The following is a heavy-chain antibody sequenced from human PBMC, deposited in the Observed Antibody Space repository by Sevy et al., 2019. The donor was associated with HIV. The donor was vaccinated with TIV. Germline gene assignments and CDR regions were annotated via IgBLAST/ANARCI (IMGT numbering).Heavy chain of an antibody. D-gene: IGHD2-8*01. CDR1: GFTFSSYD. CDR2: IGSSGSSI. V-gene: IGHV3-48*03. J-gene: IGHJ5*02. CDR3: TRNGGAFDNGFDP. Sequence: GGSLRLSCTASGFTFSSYDMNWVRQAPGKGLEWVSKIGSSGSSIYYAYSVKGRFTISRDNAKNSLNLQMNSLGAEDTAVYYCTRNGGAFDNGFDPWGQGTLVTVSS.